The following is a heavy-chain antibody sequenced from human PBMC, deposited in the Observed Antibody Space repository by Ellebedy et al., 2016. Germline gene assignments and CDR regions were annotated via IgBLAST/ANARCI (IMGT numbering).Heavy chain of an antibody. J-gene: IGHJ5*02. D-gene: IGHD2-15*01. CDR2: IFSDGNT. V-gene: IGHV3-53*01. CDR3: ARGVGSGWFDP. CDR1: GFTVSTNY. Sequence: GGSLRLSCAASGFTVSTNYMKWVRQAPGKGLEWVSAIFSDGNTYYSDSVKGRFTISRDNSKKTLYLQMNSLRAEDTAVYYCARGVGSGWFDPWGQGTLVTVSS.